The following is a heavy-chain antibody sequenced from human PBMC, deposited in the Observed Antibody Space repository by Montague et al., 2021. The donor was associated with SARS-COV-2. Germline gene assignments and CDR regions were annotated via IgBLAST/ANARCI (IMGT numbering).Heavy chain of an antibody. CDR3: ARGPRITMIVVVITDTWFDP. Sequence: SETLSLTCAVYGGSFSGYYWSWIRQPPGKGLEWSGEINHSGSTNXNPSLKSRVTISVDTSKNQFSLKLSSVTAADTAVYYCARGPRITMIVVVITDTWFDPWGQGTLVTVSS. CDR1: GGSFSGYY. CDR2: INHSGST. D-gene: IGHD3-22*01. V-gene: IGHV4-34*01. J-gene: IGHJ5*02.